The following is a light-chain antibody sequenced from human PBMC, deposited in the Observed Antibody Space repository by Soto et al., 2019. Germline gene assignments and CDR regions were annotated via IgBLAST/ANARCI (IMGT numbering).Light chain of an antibody. J-gene: IGLJ2*01. CDR3: SSYTSGSNLGV. Sequence: QSALTQPASVSVSPGQSITITCTGTTSDGGGNNYFSWYQQHPGKAPKLMIYDVSHRPSGVSDRFSGSKSGITASLTISGLQAEAEADYYCSSYTSGSNLGVFGGGTKLTVL. V-gene: IGLV2-14*01. CDR1: TSDGGGNNY. CDR2: DVS.